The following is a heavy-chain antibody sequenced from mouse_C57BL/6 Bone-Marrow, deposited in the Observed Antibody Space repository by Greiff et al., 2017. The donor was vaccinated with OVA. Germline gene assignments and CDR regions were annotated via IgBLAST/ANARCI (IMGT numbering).Heavy chain of an antibody. CDR2: IRSKSNNYAT. V-gene: IGHV10-1*01. CDR3: VRQGYYAMDY. Sequence: EVQGVESGGGLVQPKGSLKLSCAASGFSFNTYAMNWVRQAPGKGLEWVARIRSKSNNYATYYADSVKDRFTISRDDSESMLYLQMNNLKTEDTAMYYCVRQGYYAMDYWGQGTSVTVSS. CDR1: GFSFNTYA. J-gene: IGHJ4*01.